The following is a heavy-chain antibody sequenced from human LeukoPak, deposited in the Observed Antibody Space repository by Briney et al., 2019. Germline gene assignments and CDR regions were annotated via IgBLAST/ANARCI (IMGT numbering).Heavy chain of an antibody. V-gene: IGHV3-43*01. CDR2: ISWDGGST. D-gene: IGHD5-12*01. J-gene: IGHJ4*02. CDR3: AKDMLIGYAEYYFDY. Sequence: GGSLRLSCAASGFTFDDYTMHWVRQAPGKGLERVSLISWDGGSTYYADSVKGRFTISRDNSKNSLYLQMNSLRTEDTALYYCAKDMLIGYAEYYFDYWGQGTLVTVSS. CDR1: GFTFDDYT.